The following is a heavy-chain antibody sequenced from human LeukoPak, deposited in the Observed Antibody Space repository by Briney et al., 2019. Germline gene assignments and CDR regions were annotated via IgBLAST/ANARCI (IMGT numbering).Heavy chain of an antibody. V-gene: IGHV3-30*18. CDR2: ISYDGRSE. CDR1: GFTSRTYG. Sequence: GRSLRLSCTMSGFTSRTYGMHWVRQTPGKGLEWVASISYDGRSEYLVDSVKGRFTISRDDSKNTMSLQMNSLRPDDTAVYYCAKSLLDYSYYFFGMDVWGHGTTVTVSS. J-gene: IGHJ6*02. CDR3: AKSLLDYSYYFFGMDV. D-gene: IGHD3-16*02.